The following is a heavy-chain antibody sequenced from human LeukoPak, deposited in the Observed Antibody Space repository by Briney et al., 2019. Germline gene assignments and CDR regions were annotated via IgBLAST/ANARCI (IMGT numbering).Heavy chain of an antibody. J-gene: IGHJ4*02. CDR3: AKGQGDCSGTSCRE. Sequence: PGGSLRLSCAASGFNFSSYAMTWVRQAPGKGLEWVSGISGSGGSTYYADSVKGRFTISRDNSKNTLYLQMNSLRAEDTAVYYCAKGQGDCSGTSCREWGQGTLVTVSS. V-gene: IGHV3-23*01. CDR2: ISGSGGST. CDR1: GFNFSSYA. D-gene: IGHD2-2*01.